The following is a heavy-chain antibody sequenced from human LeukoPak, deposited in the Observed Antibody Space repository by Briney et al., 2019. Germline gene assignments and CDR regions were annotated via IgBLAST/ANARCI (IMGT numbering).Heavy chain of an antibody. CDR3: WSTRPAGTAYLEFEP. Sequence: SETLSLTCTVSGGSISSYYWSWIRQPPGKGLEWIGYVYYSGSTNYNPSLKSRVTILIDTSKNQFSLKLSSVTAADTALYRRWSTRPAGTAYLEFEPWGRGTLVTVSS. V-gene: IGHV4-59*01. CDR2: VYYSGST. CDR1: GGSISSYY. D-gene: IGHD1-14*01. J-gene: IGHJ2*01.